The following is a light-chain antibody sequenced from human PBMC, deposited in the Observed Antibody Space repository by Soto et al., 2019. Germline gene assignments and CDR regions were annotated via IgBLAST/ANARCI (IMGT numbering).Light chain of an antibody. Sequence: DIHMTQSPSTLYASEGDRVTITCRASQSISTWLAWYQQKPGKAPKLLIYKASSLEGGVPSRFSGSGSGTEFNITVSSLRPDDFATYYCQQYNTYPLTFGGGTKVVIK. CDR3: QQYNTYPLT. CDR2: KAS. V-gene: IGKV1-5*03. CDR1: QSISTW. J-gene: IGKJ4*01.